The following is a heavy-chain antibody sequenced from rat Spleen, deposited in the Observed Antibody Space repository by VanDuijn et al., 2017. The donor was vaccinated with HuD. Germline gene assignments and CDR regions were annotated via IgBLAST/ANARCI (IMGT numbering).Heavy chain of an antibody. D-gene: IGHD1-12*03. CDR1: GFSLISNS. CDR3: ASQHYYDGYYRDY. Sequence: QVQLKESGPGLVQPSQTLSLICTVSGFSLISNSVHWVRQPPGKGLEWMGGIWGDGSTDYNSPLKSRLSISRDTSKSQVFLKVNNLQTEDTAMYFCASQHYYDGYYRDYWGQGVMVTVSS. V-gene: IGHV2-1*01. J-gene: IGHJ2*01. CDR2: IWGDGST.